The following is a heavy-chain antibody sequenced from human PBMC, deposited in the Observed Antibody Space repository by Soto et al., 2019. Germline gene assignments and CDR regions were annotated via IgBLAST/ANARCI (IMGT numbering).Heavy chain of an antibody. CDR3: AKVLASRTTQPVDY. CDR1: GFTFSSYS. V-gene: IGHV3-23*01. CDR2: ISGGGGST. J-gene: IGHJ4*02. D-gene: IGHD3-3*02. Sequence: PGGSLRLSCAASGFTFSSYSMNWVRQAPGKGLEWVSSISGGGGSTYYADSVKGRFTISRDNSKNTVYLQMNSLRAEDTAVYYCAKVLASRTTQPVDYWGQGALVTVSS.